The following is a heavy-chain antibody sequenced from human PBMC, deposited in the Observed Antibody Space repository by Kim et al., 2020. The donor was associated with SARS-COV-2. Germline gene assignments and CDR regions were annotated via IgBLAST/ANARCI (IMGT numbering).Heavy chain of an antibody. D-gene: IGHD5-18*01. CDR2: ISYDGSNK. CDR3: AKPLGVDTAEAFDY. Sequence: GGSLRLSCAASGFTFSSYGMHWVRQAPGKGLEWVAVISYDGSNKYYADSVKGRFTISRDNSKNTLYLQMNSLRAEDTAVYYCAKPLGVDTAEAFDYWGQGTLVTVSS. V-gene: IGHV3-30*18. J-gene: IGHJ4*02. CDR1: GFTFSSYG.